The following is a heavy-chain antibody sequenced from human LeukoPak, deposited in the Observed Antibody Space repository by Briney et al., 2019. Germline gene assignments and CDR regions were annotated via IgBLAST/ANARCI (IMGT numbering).Heavy chain of an antibody. Sequence: PGGSLRLSCAASGFTFSSYGMSWVRQAPGKGLEWVSAISGSGGSTYYADSVKGRFTISRDNSKNMMYLQMNSLRAEDTAVYYCAKDLLLWFGELFPFDYWGQGTLVTVSS. J-gene: IGHJ4*02. V-gene: IGHV3-23*01. CDR2: ISGSGGST. CDR3: AKDLLLWFGELFPFDY. CDR1: GFTFSSYG. D-gene: IGHD3-10*01.